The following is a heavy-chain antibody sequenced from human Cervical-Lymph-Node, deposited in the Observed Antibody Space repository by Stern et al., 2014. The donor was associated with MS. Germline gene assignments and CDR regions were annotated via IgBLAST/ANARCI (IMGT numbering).Heavy chain of an antibody. V-gene: IGHV1-69*01. CDR3: ARGSVYYDFWTTSYGHLEF. Sequence: QVQLVQSGAEVKRPGSSVRVSCKISGDNFTKYAFNWVRLVPGRGLEWVGGIIPMFDTADYAHKFKGRVTIIADESTSTTYMDLISLTSEDTALYYCARGSVYYDFWTTSYGHLEFWGQGTLVTVSS. J-gene: IGHJ4*02. D-gene: IGHD3-3*01. CDR1: GDNFTKYA. CDR2: IIPMFDTA.